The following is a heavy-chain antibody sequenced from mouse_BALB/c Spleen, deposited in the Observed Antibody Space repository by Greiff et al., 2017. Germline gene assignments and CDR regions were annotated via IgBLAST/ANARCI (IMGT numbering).Heavy chain of an antibody. CDR1: GFSLTSYG. CDR2: IWAGGST. Sequence: VQLVESGPGLVAPSQSLSITCTVSGFSLTSYGVHWVRQPPGKGLEWLGVIWAGGSTNYNSALMSRLSISKDNSKSQVFLKMNSLQTDDTAMYYCAREGYYGSSLYYFDYWGQGTTLTVSS. V-gene: IGHV2-9*02. D-gene: IGHD1-1*01. CDR3: AREGYYGSSLYYFDY. J-gene: IGHJ2*01.